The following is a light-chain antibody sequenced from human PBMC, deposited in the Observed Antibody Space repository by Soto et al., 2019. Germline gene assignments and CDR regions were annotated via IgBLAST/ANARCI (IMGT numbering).Light chain of an antibody. CDR3: CSYAGSYYV. CDR1: SSDVGGYNY. Sequence: QSALTQPRSVSGSPGQSVTISCTGTSSDVGGYNYVSWYQQHPGKAPKLMIYDVSKRPSGVLDRFSGYKSGNTASLTISGLQADDEADYYCCSYAGSYYVFGTGTKVTVL. J-gene: IGLJ1*01. CDR2: DVS. V-gene: IGLV2-11*01.